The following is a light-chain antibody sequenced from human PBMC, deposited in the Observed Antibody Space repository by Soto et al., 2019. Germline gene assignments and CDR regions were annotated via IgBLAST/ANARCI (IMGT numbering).Light chain of an antibody. Sequence: DIQMTQSPSSLSASVGDRVTITCRASQTISTYLNWYQQKPGKAPNLLIYGASSLQSGVPSRFSGSGSGTEFTLTISSLQPEDFATYYCQQSDKSPRTFGGGTKVEI. CDR2: GAS. CDR1: QTISTY. J-gene: IGKJ4*01. V-gene: IGKV1-39*01. CDR3: QQSDKSPRT.